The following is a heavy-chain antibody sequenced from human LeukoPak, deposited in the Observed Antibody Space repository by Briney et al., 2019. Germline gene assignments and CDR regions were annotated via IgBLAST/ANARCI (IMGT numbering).Heavy chain of an antibody. D-gene: IGHD5-18*01. Sequence: PSETLSLTCTVSGGSISSGDYYWSWIRQPPGKGLEWIGYIYDSGSTYYNPSLKSRVTISVDTSKNQFSLKLSSVTAADTAVYYCARVSSDTAMVTIGDWFDPWGQGTLVTVSS. CDR1: GGSISSGDYY. CDR3: ARVSSDTAMVTIGDWFDP. V-gene: IGHV4-30-4*08. CDR2: IYDSGST. J-gene: IGHJ5*02.